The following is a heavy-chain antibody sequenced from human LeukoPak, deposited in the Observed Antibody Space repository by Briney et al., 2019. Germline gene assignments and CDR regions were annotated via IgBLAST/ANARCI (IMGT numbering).Heavy chain of an antibody. D-gene: IGHD1-26*01. CDR2: IIPILGIT. Sequence: SVKLSCKASGGTFSSYTIIWVRQAPGQGLEWMGRIIPILGITNYAQKFQGRVTITADKSTSTAYMEVSSLRCEDTAVYYCATTTMRGDAFDIWGRGTMVTVSS. CDR1: GGTFSSYT. J-gene: IGHJ3*02. CDR3: ATTTMRGDAFDI. V-gene: IGHV1-69*02.